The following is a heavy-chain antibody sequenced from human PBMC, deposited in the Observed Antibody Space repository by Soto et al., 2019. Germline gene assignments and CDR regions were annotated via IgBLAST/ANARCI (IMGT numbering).Heavy chain of an antibody. CDR1: GFTFSSYA. V-gene: IGHV3-23*01. J-gene: IGHJ4*02. Sequence: EVQLLESGGGLVRPGGSLRLSCAASGFTFSSYAMSWVRQAPGKGLEWVSAISGSGGSTYYADSVKGRFTISRDNSKNTLYLQMNSLRAEDTAVYYCAKGRYSSGWYFDYWGQGTLVTVSS. CDR3: AKGRYSSGWYFDY. D-gene: IGHD6-19*01. CDR2: ISGSGGST.